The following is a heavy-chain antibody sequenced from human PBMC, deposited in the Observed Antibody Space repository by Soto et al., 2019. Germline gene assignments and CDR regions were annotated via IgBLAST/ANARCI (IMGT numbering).Heavy chain of an antibody. V-gene: IGHV1-69*13. J-gene: IGHJ4*02. Sequence: SVEVSCKASGVTFSSYAISWVRQAPGQGLEWMGGIIPIFGTANYAQKFQGRVTITADESTSTAYMELSSLRSEDTAVYYCARDYGSIAARLGLYYFDYWGQGTLVTVSS. CDR3: ARDYGSIAARLGLYYFDY. CDR2: IIPIFGTA. CDR1: GVTFSSYA. D-gene: IGHD6-6*01.